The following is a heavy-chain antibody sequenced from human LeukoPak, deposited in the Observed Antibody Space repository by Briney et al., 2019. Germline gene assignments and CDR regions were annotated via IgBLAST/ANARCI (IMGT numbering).Heavy chain of an antibody. J-gene: IGHJ4*02. Sequence: SETLSLTCTVSGGSISSSSYYWGWIRQPPGKGLEWIGSIYYSGSTYYNPSLKSRVTISVDTSKNQFSLKLSSVTAADTAVYYCARDKAYDSSGYYLDYWGQGTLVTVSS. D-gene: IGHD3-22*01. CDR1: GGSISSSSYY. CDR2: IYYSGST. V-gene: IGHV4-39*07. CDR3: ARDKAYDSSGYYLDY.